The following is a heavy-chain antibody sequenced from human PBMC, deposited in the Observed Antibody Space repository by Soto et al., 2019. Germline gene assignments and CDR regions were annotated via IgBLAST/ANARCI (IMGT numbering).Heavy chain of an antibody. CDR1: GDSISGYY. CDR2: IYYSGST. V-gene: IGHV4-59*01. CDR3: AKYRRTDAEGYTFDY. J-gene: IGHJ4*02. Sequence: KTSETLSLTCTVSGDSISGYYWSWIRQPPGKGLQWIGYIYYSGSTNYNPSLKGRDTMSVDTSKNQFSLQVSSVTAADTAVYFCAKYRRTDAEGYTFDYWGQGALVTVSS. D-gene: IGHD2-15*01.